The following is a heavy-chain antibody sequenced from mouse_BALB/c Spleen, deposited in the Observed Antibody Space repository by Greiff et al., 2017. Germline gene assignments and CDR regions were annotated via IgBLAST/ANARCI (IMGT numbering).Heavy chain of an antibody. CDR1: GFSLTSYG. D-gene: IGHD2-1*01. CDR3: ARSYGNSRNYAMDY. Sequence: VQLQQSGPGLVAPSQSLSITCTVSGFSLTSYGVHWVRQPPGKGLEWLGVIWAGGSTNYNSALMSRLSISKDNSKSQVFLKMNSLQTDDTAMYYCARSYGNSRNYAMDYWGQGTSVTVSS. J-gene: IGHJ4*01. CDR2: IWAGGST. V-gene: IGHV2-9*02.